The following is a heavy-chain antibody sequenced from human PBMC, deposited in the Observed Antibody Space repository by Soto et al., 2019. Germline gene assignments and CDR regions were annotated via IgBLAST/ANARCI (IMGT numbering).Heavy chain of an antibody. Sequence: QVQLVESGGGVVQPGRSLRLSCAASGFTFSSYGMHWVRQAPGKGLEWVAVISYDGSNKYYADSVKGRFTISRDNSKNTLYLKMNSMRAEDTAVYYCAKEGGWVTTSYDTFDIWGQGTMVTVSS. CDR1: GFTFSSYG. V-gene: IGHV3-30*18. D-gene: IGHD4-17*01. CDR2: ISYDGSNK. CDR3: AKEGGWVTTSYDTFDI. J-gene: IGHJ3*02.